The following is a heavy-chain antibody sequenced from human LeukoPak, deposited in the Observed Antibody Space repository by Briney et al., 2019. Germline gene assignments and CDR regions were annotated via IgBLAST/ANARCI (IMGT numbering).Heavy chain of an antibody. CDR2: IVVGSGNT. J-gene: IGHJ3*02. CDR3: TRDSDILTGNYRGAFDI. Sequence: SVKVSCKASGFTFTSSAVQWVRQARGQRLEWIGWIVVGSGNTNYAQKFQERVTITRDMSTSTAYMELSSLRSEDTAVYYCTRDSDILTGNYRGAFDIWGQGTMVTVSS. CDR1: GFTFTSSA. D-gene: IGHD3-9*01. V-gene: IGHV1-58*01.